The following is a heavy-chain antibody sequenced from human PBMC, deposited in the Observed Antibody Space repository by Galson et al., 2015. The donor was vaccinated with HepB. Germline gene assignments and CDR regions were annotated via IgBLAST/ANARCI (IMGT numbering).Heavy chain of an antibody. CDR1: GFTFSSYA. V-gene: IGHV3-30-3*01. Sequence: SLRLSCAASGFTFSSYAMHWVRQAPGKGLEWVAVISYDGSNKYYADSVKGRFTISRDNSKNTLYLQMNSLRAEDTAVYYCARDLRPLRSPENAFDIWGQGTMVTVSS. CDR2: ISYDGSNK. J-gene: IGHJ3*02. D-gene: IGHD3-16*01. CDR3: ARDLRPLRSPENAFDI.